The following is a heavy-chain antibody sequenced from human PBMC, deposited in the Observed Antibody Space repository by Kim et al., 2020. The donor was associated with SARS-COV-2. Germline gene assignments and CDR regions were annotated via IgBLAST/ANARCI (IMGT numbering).Heavy chain of an antibody. V-gene: IGHV3-21*01. CDR3: ARDGETNYYGSGSYVDY. J-gene: IGHJ4*02. Sequence: VKGLFTIARDNAKNSLYLQMNSLRAEDTAVYYCARDGETNYYGSGSYVDYWGQGTLVTVSS. D-gene: IGHD3-10*01.